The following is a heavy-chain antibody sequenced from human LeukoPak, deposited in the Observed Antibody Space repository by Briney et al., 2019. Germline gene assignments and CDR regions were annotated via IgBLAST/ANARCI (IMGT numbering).Heavy chain of an antibody. V-gene: IGHV3-23*01. CDR3: ARDSSRGITMIVD. CDR1: GFTFSSYA. CDR2: ISGSGGST. J-gene: IGHJ4*02. D-gene: IGHD3-22*01. Sequence: GGSLRLSCAASGFTFSSYAMSWVRQAPGKGLEWVSAISGSGGSTYYADSVKGRFTISRDNSKNSLYLQMNSLRAEDTAFYHCARDSSRGITMIVDWGQGTLVTVSS.